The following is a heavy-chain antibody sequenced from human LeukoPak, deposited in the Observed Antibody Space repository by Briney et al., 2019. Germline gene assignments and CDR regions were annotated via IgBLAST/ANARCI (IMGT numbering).Heavy chain of an antibody. V-gene: IGHV3-21*01. Sequence: GGSLRLSCAASGFTFSSYSMNWVRQAPGKGLEWVSSISSSSSDIYYADSVKGRFTISRDNAKNSLYLQMNSLRAEETAVYYCAREDSSGWYYFDYWGQGTLVTVSS. J-gene: IGHJ4*02. CDR3: AREDSSGWYYFDY. CDR1: GFTFSSYS. D-gene: IGHD6-19*01. CDR2: ISSSSSDI.